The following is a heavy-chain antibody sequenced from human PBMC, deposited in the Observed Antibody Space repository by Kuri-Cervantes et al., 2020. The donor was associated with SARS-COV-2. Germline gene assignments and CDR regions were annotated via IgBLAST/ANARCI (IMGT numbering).Heavy chain of an antibody. CDR2: IKCDGSEK. D-gene: IGHD6-6*01. CDR3: ARGIAARRGYYYYGMDV. CDR1: GFTFSSSW. V-gene: IGHV3-52*01. Sequence: GGSLRLSCAASGFTFSSSWMHWVCQAPEKGQEWVADIKCDGSEKYYADSVKGRFTISRDNSKNTLYLQMNSLRAEDTAVYYCARGIAARRGYYYYGMDVWGQGTTVTVSS. J-gene: IGHJ6*02.